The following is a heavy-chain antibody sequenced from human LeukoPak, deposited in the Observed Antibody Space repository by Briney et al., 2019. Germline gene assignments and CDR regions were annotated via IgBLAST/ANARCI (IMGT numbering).Heavy chain of an antibody. CDR3: AKRTSGSSWYSSDS. D-gene: IGHD6-13*01. Sequence: PGGSLRLSCAASGFTFSNYAMTWVRQAPGRGLECVSVISASGSNTDYADSVKGRFTISRDNSKNTLYLQMNSLRADDTAVYYCAKRTSGSSWYSSDSWGQGTLVTVSS. V-gene: IGHV3-23*01. J-gene: IGHJ4*02. CDR2: ISASGSNT. CDR1: GFTFSNYA.